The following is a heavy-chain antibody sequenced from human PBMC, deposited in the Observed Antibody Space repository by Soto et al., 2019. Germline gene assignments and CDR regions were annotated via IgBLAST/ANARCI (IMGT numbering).Heavy chain of an antibody. J-gene: IGHJ6*02. CDR2: ISSNGGST. Sequence: GGSLRLSCSASGFTFSSYAMHWVRQAPGKGLEYVSAISSNGGSTYYADSVKGRFTISRDNSKNTLYLQMSSLRAEDTAVYYCVRVYYYGSGSYYRLDYYYYYGMDVWSQGTTVTVSS. D-gene: IGHD3-10*01. V-gene: IGHV3-64D*08. CDR1: GFTFSSYA. CDR3: VRVYYYGSGSYYRLDYYYYYGMDV.